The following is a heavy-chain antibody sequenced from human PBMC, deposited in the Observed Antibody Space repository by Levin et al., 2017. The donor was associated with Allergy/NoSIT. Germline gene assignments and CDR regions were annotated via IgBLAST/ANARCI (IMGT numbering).Heavy chain of an antibody. J-gene: IGHJ4*02. V-gene: IGHV6-1*01. CDR3: ARSGPNLDY. Sequence: SQTLSLTCAISGDSVSSNSAAWNWIRQSPSGALEWLGRTYYRSKWYNHYAVSVKSRIAVSPDTSKNQFSLQLSSVTPEDTAVYYCARSGPNLDYWGQGTLVTVSS. D-gene: IGHD3-10*01. CDR2: TYYRSKWYN. CDR1: GDSVSSNSAA.